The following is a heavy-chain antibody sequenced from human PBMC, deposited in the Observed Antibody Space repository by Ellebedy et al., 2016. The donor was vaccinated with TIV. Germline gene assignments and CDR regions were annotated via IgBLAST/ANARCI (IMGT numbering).Heavy chain of an antibody. J-gene: IGHJ5*02. CDR3: ARDWSRGNSGYLNR. CDR1: GFTFSSYA. D-gene: IGHD4-23*01. V-gene: IGHV3-30*04. CDR2: IWYDGSNK. Sequence: GESLKISXAASGFTFSSYAMHWVRQAPGKGLEWVAVIWYDGSNKYYADSVKGRFTISRDNSKNTLYLQMNSLRAEDTAVYYCARDWSRGNSGYLNRWGRGTLVTVSS.